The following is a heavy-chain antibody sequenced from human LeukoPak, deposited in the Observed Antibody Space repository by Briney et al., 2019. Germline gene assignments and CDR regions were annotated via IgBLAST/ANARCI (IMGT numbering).Heavy chain of an antibody. J-gene: IGHJ6*03. CDR1: GFSFSTYA. V-gene: IGHV3-30-3*01. D-gene: IGHD6-13*01. CDR2: ISYDRNKI. CDR3: ARDKLEQGDYYYYMDV. Sequence: PGGSPRLSCAASGFSFSTYALHWVRQAPGKGLEWVAVISYDRNKICYAGSVKVRFTISRDSSKNTLDLQMDTLRAEDTAVYYCARDKLEQGDYYYYMDVWGKGTTVTVSS.